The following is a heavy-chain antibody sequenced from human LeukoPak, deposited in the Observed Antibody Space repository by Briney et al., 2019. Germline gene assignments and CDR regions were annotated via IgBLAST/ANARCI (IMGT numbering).Heavy chain of an antibody. CDR1: GFTFSSYS. J-gene: IGHJ6*02. CDR2: ISSSSSYI. CDR3: ARGIFGAVMGV. D-gene: IGHD3-3*01. V-gene: IGHV3-21*01. Sequence: TGGSLRLSCVASGFTFSSYSMNWVRQAPGKGLEWVSSISSSSSYIYYADSVKGRFTISRDNAKNSLYLQMNSLRAEDTAVYYCARGIFGAVMGVWGQGTTVTVSS.